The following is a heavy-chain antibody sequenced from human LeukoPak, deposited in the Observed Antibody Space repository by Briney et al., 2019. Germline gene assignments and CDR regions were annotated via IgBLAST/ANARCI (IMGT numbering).Heavy chain of an antibody. CDR2: IRYDGSNK. Sequence: PGGSLRLSCAASGFTFSSYGMHWVRQAPGKGLEWVAFIRYDGSNKYYADSVKGRFTISRDNSKNTLYLQMNSLRAEDTAVYYCAKDSPWCGGTSCYGLDYWGQGTLVTVSS. J-gene: IGHJ4*02. CDR1: GFTFSSYG. V-gene: IGHV3-30*02. CDR3: AKDSPWCGGTSCYGLDY. D-gene: IGHD2-2*01.